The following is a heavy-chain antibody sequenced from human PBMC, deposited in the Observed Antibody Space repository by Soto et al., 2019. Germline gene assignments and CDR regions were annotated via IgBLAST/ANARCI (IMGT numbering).Heavy chain of an antibody. Sequence: EVQLVESGGGLVQPGGSLRLSCAASGFTFSSYEMNWVRQAPGKGLEWVSYISSSGSTIYYADSVKGRFTISRDNAKNSLYLQMNSLRAEDTALYYCARGEQLRPYYYYGMDVWGQGTTVTVSS. CDR2: ISSSGSTI. V-gene: IGHV3-48*03. J-gene: IGHJ6*02. CDR3: ARGEQLRPYYYYGMDV. CDR1: GFTFSSYE. D-gene: IGHD6-6*01.